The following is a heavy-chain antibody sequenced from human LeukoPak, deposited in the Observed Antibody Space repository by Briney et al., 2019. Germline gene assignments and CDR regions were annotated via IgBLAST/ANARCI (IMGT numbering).Heavy chain of an antibody. V-gene: IGHV3-9*01. J-gene: IGHJ4*02. CDR2: ISWNSGSI. CDR3: GRGEMATNPLDY. Sequence: PGGSLRLSCAASGFTFDDYAMHWLRQAPGEGLEWVSGISWNSGSIGYADSVKGRFTISRDNAKNSLYLQMNSLRAEDTAVYYCGRGEMATNPLDYWGQGTLVTVSS. CDR1: GFTFDDYA. D-gene: IGHD5-24*01.